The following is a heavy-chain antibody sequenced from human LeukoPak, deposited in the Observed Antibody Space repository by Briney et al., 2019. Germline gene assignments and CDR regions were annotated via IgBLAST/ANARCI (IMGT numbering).Heavy chain of an antibody. V-gene: IGHV4-59*01. J-gene: IGHJ4*02. CDR1: SDSISSYY. CDR3: AIGTYTDPFFDY. D-gene: IGHD2-2*02. CDR2: TYYGGST. Sequence: SETLSLTCTVSSDSISSYYWSWVRQPPGKGLEGIGYTYYGGSTDYSTSLRSRLTISVDTSKNQFSLKLSSVTAADTAVYYCAIGTYTDPFFDYWGQGTLVTVSS.